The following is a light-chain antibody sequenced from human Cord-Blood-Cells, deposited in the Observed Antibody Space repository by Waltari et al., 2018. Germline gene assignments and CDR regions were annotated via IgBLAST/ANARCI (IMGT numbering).Light chain of an antibody. CDR3: RQSYSTPYT. J-gene: IGKJ2*01. CDR1: QSISSY. Sequence: DIHMNQSPSSLSASVGHRVTITCRASQSISSYLNWYQQKPGKAPKLLIYAASSLQSGVPARFSGSESGADFNRTISSLQPEDFATYYCRQSYSTPYTFGHGTTLEIK. CDR2: AAS. V-gene: IGKV1-39*01.